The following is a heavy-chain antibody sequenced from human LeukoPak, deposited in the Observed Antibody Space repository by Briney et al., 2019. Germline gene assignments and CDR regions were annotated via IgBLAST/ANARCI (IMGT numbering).Heavy chain of an antibody. D-gene: IGHD3-22*01. CDR1: GFTFSSYA. V-gene: IGHV3-64D*06. J-gene: IGHJ4*02. Sequence: GGSLRLSCSASGFTFSSYAMHWVRQAPGKGLEYVSAISSNGGSTYYADSVKGRFTISRDNSKNTLYLQMSSLRAEDTAVYYCVKETYYYDCSGYRTWGYWGQGTLVTVSS. CDR2: ISSNGGST. CDR3: VKETYYYDCSGYRTWGY.